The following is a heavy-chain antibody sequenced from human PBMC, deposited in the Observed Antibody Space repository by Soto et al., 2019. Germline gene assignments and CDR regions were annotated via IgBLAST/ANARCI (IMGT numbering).Heavy chain of an antibody. CDR2: ISLYSDGT. Sequence: ASVKVSCKTSGYTFSNYGITWVRQAPGQPLEWLGWISLYSDGTNYARKFQGRVSMTTDTSTTTAYMELRSLRSDDTAVYYCARVVPGAEAWFGPWGQGTLVTVSS. V-gene: IGHV1-18*01. J-gene: IGHJ5*02. CDR1: GYTFSNYG. D-gene: IGHD2-2*01. CDR3: ARVVPGAEAWFGP.